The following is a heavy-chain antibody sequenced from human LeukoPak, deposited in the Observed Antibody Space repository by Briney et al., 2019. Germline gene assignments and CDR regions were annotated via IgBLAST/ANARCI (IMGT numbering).Heavy chain of an antibody. D-gene: IGHD2-2*01. V-gene: IGHV4-61*02. CDR1: GGSISSGSYY. J-gene: IGHJ4*02. Sequence: SETLSLTCTVSGGSISSGSYYWSWIRQPAGKGLEWIGRIYTSGSTNYNPSLKSRVTISVDMSKNQFSLKLSSVTAADTAVYYCARDSGPYCSSTSCYPYWGQGTLVTVSS. CDR2: IYTSGST. CDR3: ARDSGPYCSSTSCYPY.